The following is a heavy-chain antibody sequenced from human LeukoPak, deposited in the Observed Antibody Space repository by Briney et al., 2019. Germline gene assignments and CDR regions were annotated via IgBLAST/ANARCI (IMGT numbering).Heavy chain of an antibody. D-gene: IGHD2-15*01. CDR3: AKDSGWQLLRAEYFQH. CDR1: GGTFSSYA. Sequence: ASVKVSCKASGGTFSSYAISWVRQAPGQGLEWMGGIIPIFGTANYAQKFQGRVTITTDESTSTAYMELSSLRSEDTAVYYCAKDSGWQLLRAEYFQHWGPGTLVTVSS. CDR2: IIPIFGTA. J-gene: IGHJ1*01. V-gene: IGHV1-69*05.